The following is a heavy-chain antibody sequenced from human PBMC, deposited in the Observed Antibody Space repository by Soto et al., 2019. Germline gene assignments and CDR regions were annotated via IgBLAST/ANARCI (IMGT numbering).Heavy chain of an antibody. CDR2: IYYSGST. CDR3: ARRYCIAAAGTGIDYYYYGMDV. V-gene: IGHV4-39*01. Sequence: PSETLSLTCTVSGGSISSSSYYWGWIRQPPGKGLEWIGSIYYSGSTYYNPSLKSRVTISVDTSKNQFSLKLSSVTAADTAVYYCARRYCIAAAGTGIDYYYYGMDVWGQGTTVTVSS. CDR1: GGSISSSSYY. J-gene: IGHJ6*02. D-gene: IGHD6-13*01.